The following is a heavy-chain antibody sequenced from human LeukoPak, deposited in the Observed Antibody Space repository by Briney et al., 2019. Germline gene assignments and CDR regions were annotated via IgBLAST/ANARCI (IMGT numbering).Heavy chain of an antibody. CDR1: GFTFTTYW. CDR3: VKVAKYYYGSETYYFFEQ. V-gene: IGHV3-7*01. Sequence: GGSLRLSCAASGFTFTTYWMSWVRQFPGKGLQWVANINQEGTEKYYVDSVKGRFTISRDNAKNSLHLQMNSLRVQDTAIYYCVKVAKYYYGSETYYFFEQWGQGTPVTASS. J-gene: IGHJ4*02. D-gene: IGHD3-10*01. CDR2: INQEGTEK.